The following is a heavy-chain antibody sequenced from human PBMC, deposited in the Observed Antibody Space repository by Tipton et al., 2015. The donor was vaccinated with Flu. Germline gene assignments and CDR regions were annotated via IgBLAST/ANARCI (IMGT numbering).Heavy chain of an antibody. CDR2: IHRTGTT. V-gene: IGHV4-59*04. D-gene: IGHD4-11*01. CDR3: ARRDFSNYVSDPKSWFDP. CDR1: GGSIGSYY. Sequence: TLSLTCTVSGGSIGSYYWNWIRQPPGKGLEWIGNIHRTGTTYHNPSLKSRVTMSVDTSRNDLSLRLRSVTAADTAVYFCARRDFSNYVSDPKSWFDPWGQEILVTVSP. J-gene: IGHJ5*02.